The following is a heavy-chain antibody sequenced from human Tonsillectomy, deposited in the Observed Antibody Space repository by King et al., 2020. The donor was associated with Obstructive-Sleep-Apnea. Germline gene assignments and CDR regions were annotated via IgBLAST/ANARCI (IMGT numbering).Heavy chain of an antibody. CDR2: IYHSGST. CDR3: ARDRYSNLYYFDY. V-gene: IGHV4-38-2*02. D-gene: IGHD4-11*01. CDR1: GYSISSGYY. J-gene: IGHJ4*02. Sequence: VQLQESGPGLVKPSETLSLTCTVSGYSISSGYYWGWIRQPPGKGLEWIGSIYHSGSTYYNPSLKSRVTISVDTSKNPFSLKLSSVTAADTAVYYCARDRYSNLYYFDYWGQGTLVTVSS.